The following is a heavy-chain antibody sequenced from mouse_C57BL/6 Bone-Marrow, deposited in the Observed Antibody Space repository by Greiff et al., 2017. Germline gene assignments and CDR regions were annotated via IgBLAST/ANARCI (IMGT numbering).Heavy chain of an antibody. D-gene: IGHD2-4*01. CDR1: GYAFTNYL. CDR2: INPGSGGT. CDR3: ARTLYYDLDYYAMDY. V-gene: IGHV1-54*01. Sequence: VQLVESGAELVRPGTSVKVSCKASGYAFTNYLIEWVKQRPGQGLEWIGVINPGSGGTNYNEKFKGKATLTADKSSSTAYMQLSSLTSEDSAVYFCARTLYYDLDYYAMDYWGQGTSVTVSS. J-gene: IGHJ4*01.